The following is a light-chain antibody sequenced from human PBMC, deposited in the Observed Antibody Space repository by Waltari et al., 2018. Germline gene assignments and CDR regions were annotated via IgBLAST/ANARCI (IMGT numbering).Light chain of an antibody. J-gene: IGKJ4*01. Sequence: DIQLTQSPSFLSASVGDRVTITCRASQGISSYLAWYQQKPGKAPKLLIYGGSTLQSGVPSRFSGSGSGTEFTLTISSLQPEDFATYYCQQLDGYPLTFGGGTKVEIK. CDR2: GGS. CDR1: QGISSY. V-gene: IGKV1-9*01. CDR3: QQLDGYPLT.